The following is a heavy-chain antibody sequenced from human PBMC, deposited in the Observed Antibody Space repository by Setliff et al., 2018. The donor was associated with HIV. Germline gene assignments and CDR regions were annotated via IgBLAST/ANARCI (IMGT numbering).Heavy chain of an antibody. D-gene: IGHD2-8*02. V-gene: IGHV7-4-1*02. J-gene: IGHJ4*02. CDR3: ARVGSYWSTFDY. CDR2: INTETGNP. Sequence: VASVKVSCKASGYTFTTYGISWVRQAPGQGFEWMGWINTETGNPMYAQGFRGRLVFSLDTSVNTAYLQINSLKAEDTAMYYCARVGSYWSTFDYWGQGALVTVSS. CDR1: GYTFTTYG.